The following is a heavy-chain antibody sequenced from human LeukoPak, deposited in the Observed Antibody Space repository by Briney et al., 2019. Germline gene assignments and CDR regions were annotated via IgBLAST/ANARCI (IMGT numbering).Heavy chain of an antibody. D-gene: IGHD1-26*01. CDR2: ISYDGSNK. CDR3: AKGAHSGSY. J-gene: IGHJ4*02. CDR1: GYTFSSYG. V-gene: IGHV3-30*18. Sequence: PGRSLRLSCAAPGYTFSSYGMHWVRQAPGKGLEWVAVISYDGSNKYYADSVKGRFTISRDNSKNTLYLQMNSLRAEDTAVYYCAKGAHSGSYWGQGTLVTVSS.